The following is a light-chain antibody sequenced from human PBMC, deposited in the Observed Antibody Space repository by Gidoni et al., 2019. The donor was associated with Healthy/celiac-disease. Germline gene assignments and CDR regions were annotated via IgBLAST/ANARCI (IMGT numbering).Light chain of an antibody. CDR3: QQYNSVPLT. CDR2: AAS. J-gene: IGKJ4*01. V-gene: IGKV1-12*01. Sequence: DIQIASSTSSVSASVGDRVTITCRASQGISSCLDWYQQKPGKAPKLLIYAASSLQSGVPSRFSGRGSGTDFTLTISSRQPEDFATYYCQQYNSVPLTFGGGTKVEIK. CDR1: QGISSC.